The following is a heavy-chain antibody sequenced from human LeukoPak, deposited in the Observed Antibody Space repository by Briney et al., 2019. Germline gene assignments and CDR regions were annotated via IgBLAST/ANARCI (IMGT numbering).Heavy chain of an antibody. J-gene: IGHJ4*02. Sequence: ASVKVSCKASGYTFTGYYLHWVRQAPGQGLEWMGWINPNSGGTNYTQKFQGRVTMTRDTSLSTAYMELSRLRSDDTAVYYCARIYYDTSGHVEPTDYWGQGTLVTVSS. CDR1: GYTFTGYY. V-gene: IGHV1-2*02. CDR2: INPNSGGT. CDR3: ARIYYDTSGHVEPTDY. D-gene: IGHD3-22*01.